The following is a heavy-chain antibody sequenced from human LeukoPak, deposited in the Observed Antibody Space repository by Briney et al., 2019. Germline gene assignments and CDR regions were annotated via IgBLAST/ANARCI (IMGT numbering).Heavy chain of an antibody. CDR3: AGSILPNSTSSFDY. CDR1: GFTFSSYA. CDR2: ISYDGSNK. Sequence: GGSLRLSCAASGFTFSSYAMRWVRQAPGKGLEWVAVISYDGSNKYYADSVKGRFTISRDNSKNTLYLQMNSLRAEDTAVYYCAGSILPNSTSSFDYWGQGTLVTVSS. J-gene: IGHJ4*02. D-gene: IGHD2/OR15-2a*01. V-gene: IGHV3-30*04.